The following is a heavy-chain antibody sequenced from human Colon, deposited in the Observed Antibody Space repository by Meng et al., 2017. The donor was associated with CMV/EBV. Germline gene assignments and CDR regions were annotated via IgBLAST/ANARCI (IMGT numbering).Heavy chain of an antibody. CDR1: GGSFSGYY. CDR2: INHSGST. CDR3: ARSSGYKAFLDY. D-gene: IGHD5-12*01. Sequence: SETLSLTCAVYGGSFSGYYWSWIRQSPGKGLEWIGEINHSGSTNYNPSLKSRVTISLDTSKNQFSLRLRSVTVADSAVYYCARSSGYKAFLDYWGLGMQVTVSS. V-gene: IGHV4-34*01. J-gene: IGHJ4*02.